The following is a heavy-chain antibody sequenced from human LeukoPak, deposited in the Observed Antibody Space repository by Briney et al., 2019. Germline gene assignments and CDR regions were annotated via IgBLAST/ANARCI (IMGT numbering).Heavy chain of an antibody. V-gene: IGHV3-7*01. Sequence: GGSLRLSCAASGFIFNNYRMSWLRQAPGKGLEWVANIRQEGTKKNYVDSVEGRFTISRDNALNSVYLQMSSLRAEDTAVYYCATDTGHGYFESWGQGTLVTVSS. J-gene: IGHJ4*02. D-gene: IGHD4-17*01. CDR1: GFIFNNYR. CDR2: IRQEGTKK. CDR3: ATDTGHGYFES.